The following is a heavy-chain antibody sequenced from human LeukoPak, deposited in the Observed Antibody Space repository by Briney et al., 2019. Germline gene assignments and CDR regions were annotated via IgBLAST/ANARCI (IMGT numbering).Heavy chain of an antibody. J-gene: IGHJ6*02. Sequence: ASVKVSCKVSGYTLTELSMHWVRQAPGKGLEWMGGFDPEDGETIYAQKFQGRVTITADKSTSTAYMELSSLRSEDTAVYYCARDHCSGGSCYSHYYYGMDVWGQGTTVTVSS. CDR1: GYTLTELS. D-gene: IGHD2-15*01. CDR2: FDPEDGET. V-gene: IGHV1-24*01. CDR3: ARDHCSGGSCYSHYYYGMDV.